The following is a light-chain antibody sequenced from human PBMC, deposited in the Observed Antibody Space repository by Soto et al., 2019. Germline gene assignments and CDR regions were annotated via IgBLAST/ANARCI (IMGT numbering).Light chain of an antibody. V-gene: IGKV1-27*01. Sequence: DIQMTQSPSTLSASVGDRVTITFRASQSISSWLAWYQQKPGKVPKVLIYAASTLQSGVPSRFSGSGSETDFTLTISSLQPEDVATYYCQRYNSAPQTFGQGTKVDI. J-gene: IGKJ1*01. CDR1: QSISSW. CDR3: QRYNSAPQT. CDR2: AAS.